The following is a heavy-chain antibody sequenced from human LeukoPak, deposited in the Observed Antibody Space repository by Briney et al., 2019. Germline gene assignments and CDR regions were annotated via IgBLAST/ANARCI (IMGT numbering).Heavy chain of an antibody. CDR1: GLTFSSYW. CDR3: AKGVSGYLHFDY. CDR2: INSDGSNT. D-gene: IGHD3-22*01. V-gene: IGHV3-74*01. J-gene: IGHJ4*02. Sequence: GGSLRLSCAASGLTFSSYWMHWVRQAPGKGLVWVSRINSDGSNTDYADSVKGRFTISRDNAKSTPYLQMNSLGAEDTAVYYCAKGVSGYLHFDYWGQGTLVTVSS.